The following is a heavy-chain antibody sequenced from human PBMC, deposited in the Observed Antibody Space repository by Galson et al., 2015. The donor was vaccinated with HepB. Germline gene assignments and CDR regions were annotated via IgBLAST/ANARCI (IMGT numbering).Heavy chain of an antibody. V-gene: IGHV3-30-3*01. J-gene: IGHJ4*02. Sequence: SLRLSCAASGFTFSSYAMHWVRQAPGKGLEWVAVISYDGSNKYYADSVKGRFTISRDNSKNTLYLQMNSLRAEDAAVYYCARDKQEMGSDYWGQGTLVTVSS. CDR1: GFTFSSYA. CDR2: ISYDGSNK. CDR3: ARDKQEMGSDY. D-gene: IGHD5-24*01.